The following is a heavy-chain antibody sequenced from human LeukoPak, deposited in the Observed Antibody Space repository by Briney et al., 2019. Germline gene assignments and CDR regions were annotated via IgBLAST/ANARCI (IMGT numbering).Heavy chain of an antibody. CDR1: GGSISSYY. CDR3: ARGRIAAAYTYYYYYYMDV. CDR2: IYYSGST. V-gene: IGHV4-59*01. D-gene: IGHD6-13*01. Sequence: SSETLSLTCTVSGGSISSYYWSWIRQPPGKGLEWIGYIYYSGSTNYNLSLKSRVTISVDTSKNQFSLKLSSVTAADTAVYYCARGRIAAAYTYYYYYYMDVWGKGTTVTVSS. J-gene: IGHJ6*03.